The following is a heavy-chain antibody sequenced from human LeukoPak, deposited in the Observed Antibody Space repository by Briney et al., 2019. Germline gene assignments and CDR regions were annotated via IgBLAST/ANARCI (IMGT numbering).Heavy chain of an antibody. Sequence: PGGSLRLSCAASGFTFSIYWMSWVRQAPGKGLEWVANIKQDGSENSYVDSVKGRFTISRDNAKNSLYLQMNSLRAEDTAVYYCACGGMGARKYYSDPFHYWGQGTLVTVSS. CDR2: IKQDGSEN. CDR1: GFTFSIYW. V-gene: IGHV3-7*01. D-gene: IGHD3-10*01. CDR3: ACGGMGARKYYSDPFHY. J-gene: IGHJ4*02.